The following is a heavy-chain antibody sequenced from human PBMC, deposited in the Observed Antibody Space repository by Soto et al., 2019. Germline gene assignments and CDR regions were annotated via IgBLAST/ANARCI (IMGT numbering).Heavy chain of an antibody. CDR1: GGSISSYY. Sequence: SETLSLTCTVSGGSISSYYWSWIRQPAGKGLEWIGRIYIYSSGTTNYNPSPKSRVTMSGDTSKNQFSLNLSSVTAADTAVYYCARGPGSYNWFDSWGQGTLVTVSS. V-gene: IGHV4-4*07. J-gene: IGHJ5*01. CDR2: IYIYSSGTT. D-gene: IGHD3-10*01. CDR3: ARGPGSYNWFDS.